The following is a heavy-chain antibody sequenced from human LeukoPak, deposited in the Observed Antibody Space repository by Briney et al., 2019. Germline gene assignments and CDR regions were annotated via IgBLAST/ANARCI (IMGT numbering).Heavy chain of an antibody. D-gene: IGHD3-3*01. CDR3: ARSYYDFWSGRSDTINWFDP. CDR2: IYYSGST. V-gene: IGHV4-59*01. Sequence: PSETLSLTCTVSGGSISSCYWSWIRQPPGKGLEWIGYIYYSGSTNYNPSLKSRVTISVDTSKNQSSLKLSSVTAADTAVYYCARSYYDFWSGRSDTINWFDPWGQGTLVTVSS. J-gene: IGHJ5*02. CDR1: GGSISSCY.